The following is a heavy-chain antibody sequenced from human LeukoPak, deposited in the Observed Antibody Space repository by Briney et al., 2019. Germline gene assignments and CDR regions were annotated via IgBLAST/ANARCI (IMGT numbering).Heavy chain of an antibody. V-gene: IGHV1-18*04. CDR3: AVWFGEFLDY. J-gene: IGHJ4*02. Sequence: ASVKVSCKASGYTFTGYYMHWVRQAPGQGLEWMGWISAYNGNTNYAQKLQGRVTMTTDTSTSTAYMELRSLRSDDTAVYYCAVWFGEFLDYWGQGTLVTVSS. CDR2: ISAYNGNT. CDR1: GYTFTGYY. D-gene: IGHD3-10*01.